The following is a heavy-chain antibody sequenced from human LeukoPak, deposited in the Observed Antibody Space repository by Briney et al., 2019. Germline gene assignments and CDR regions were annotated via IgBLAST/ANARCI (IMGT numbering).Heavy chain of an antibody. Sequence: SETLSLTCTVSGGSISSYYWSWIRQPPGKGLEWIGYIYYSGSTNYNPSLKSRVTISVDTSKNQFSLKLSSVTAADTAVYYCARVDYGDYEVWFDPWGQGTLVTVSS. J-gene: IGHJ5*02. CDR2: IYYSGST. D-gene: IGHD4-17*01. CDR3: ARVDYGDYEVWFDP. V-gene: IGHV4-59*12. CDR1: GGSISSYY.